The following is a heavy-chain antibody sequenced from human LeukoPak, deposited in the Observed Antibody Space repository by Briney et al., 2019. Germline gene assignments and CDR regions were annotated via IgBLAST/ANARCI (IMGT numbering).Heavy chain of an antibody. J-gene: IGHJ4*02. V-gene: IGHV3-21*01. CDR3: ARGEMATTFDY. CDR2: ISSSSSYI. CDR1: GFTFSSSS. Sequence: PGGSLRLSCAASGFTFSSSSMSWVRQAPGKGLEWVSSISSSSSYIYYADSVKGRFTISRDNAKNSLYLQMNSLRAEDTAVYYCARGEMATTFDYWGQGTLVTVSS. D-gene: IGHD5-24*01.